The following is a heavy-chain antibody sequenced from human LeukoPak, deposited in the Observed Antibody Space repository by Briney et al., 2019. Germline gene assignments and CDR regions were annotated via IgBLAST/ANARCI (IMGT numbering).Heavy chain of an antibody. D-gene: IGHD5-18*01. CDR3: ASPPGYSYGSAAFDI. CDR1: GGSISSNNW. Sequence: KPSETLSLTCAVSGGSISSNNWWIWVRQSPEKGLEWIGEIYHDGSTNYNPSLKSRVTISVDTSKNQFSLKLSSVTAADTAVYYCASPPGYSYGSAAFDIWGQGTMVTVSS. V-gene: IGHV4-4*02. CDR2: IYHDGST. J-gene: IGHJ3*02.